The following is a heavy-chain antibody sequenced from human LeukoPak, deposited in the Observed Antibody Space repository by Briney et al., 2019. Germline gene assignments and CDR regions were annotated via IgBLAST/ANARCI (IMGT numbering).Heavy chain of an antibody. V-gene: IGHV1-8*01. J-gene: IGHJ4*02. CDR3: ARDKEYYYGSGSYELSDY. Sequence: ASVKVSCKASGYTFTSYDINWVRQATGQGLEWKGWMNPNSGNTGYAQKFQGRVAMTRNTSISTAYMELSSLRAEDTAVYYCARDKEYYYGSGSYELSDYWGQGTLVTVSS. CDR2: MNPNSGNT. D-gene: IGHD3-10*01. CDR1: GYTFTSYD.